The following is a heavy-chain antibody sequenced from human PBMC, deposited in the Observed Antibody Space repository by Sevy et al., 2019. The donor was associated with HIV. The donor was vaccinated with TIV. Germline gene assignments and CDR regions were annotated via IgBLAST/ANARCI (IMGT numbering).Heavy chain of an antibody. CDR1: GGSISSSSSY. V-gene: IGHV4-39*01. J-gene: IGHJ4*02. D-gene: IGHD3-22*01. CDR3: ARHPIDYYDTSGYLG. CDR2: IYYSGST. Sequence: ETLSLTCTVSGGSISSSSSYWGWIRQPPGKGLEWIGNIYYSGSTYYNPSLKSRVTISVDTSKNQFSLKLSSVTAADTAVYYCARHPIDYYDTSGYLGWGQGTLVTVSS.